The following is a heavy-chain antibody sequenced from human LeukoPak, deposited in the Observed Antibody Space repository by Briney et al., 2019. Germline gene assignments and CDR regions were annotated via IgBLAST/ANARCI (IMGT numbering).Heavy chain of an antibody. CDR3: ARSMRFYFDY. J-gene: IGHJ4*02. CDR1: GLTFSSNY. Sequence: PGGSLRLSCAASGLTFSSNYMSWVRQAPGKGLEWVSVIYSGGSTYYADSVKGRFTISRDNSKNTLYLQLNSLRAEDTAVYYCARSMRFYFDYWGQGTLVTVSS. CDR2: IYSGGST. V-gene: IGHV3-53*01.